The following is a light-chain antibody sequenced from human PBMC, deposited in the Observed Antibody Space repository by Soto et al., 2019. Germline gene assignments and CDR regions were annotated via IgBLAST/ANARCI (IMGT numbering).Light chain of an antibody. V-gene: IGKV3-15*01. Sequence: EIVMTQSPGTLSVSPGERATLSCRASQSVSVNLAWYQQKPGQAPRLLIYGVSTRATGIPARFSGSESGTEFTLTISSLQSEDFAVYYCHQYYDWPPWTFGQGTKVDIK. J-gene: IGKJ1*01. CDR3: HQYYDWPPWT. CDR2: GVS. CDR1: QSVSVN.